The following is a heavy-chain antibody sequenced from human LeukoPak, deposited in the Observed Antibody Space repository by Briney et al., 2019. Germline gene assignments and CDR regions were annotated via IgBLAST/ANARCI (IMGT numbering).Heavy chain of an antibody. J-gene: IGHJ4*02. CDR3: ARQIASAGTAGFDF. D-gene: IGHD6-13*01. CDR1: GGSTSSYY. CDR2: IYSTGST. Sequence: PSETLSLTCTVSGGSTSSYYWSWIRQPAGKGLDWIGRIYSTGSTNYNPSLKSRVTMSVDTSRNQFSLRLRSVTAADTAVYYCARQIASAGTAGFDFWGQGALVTVSS. V-gene: IGHV4-4*07.